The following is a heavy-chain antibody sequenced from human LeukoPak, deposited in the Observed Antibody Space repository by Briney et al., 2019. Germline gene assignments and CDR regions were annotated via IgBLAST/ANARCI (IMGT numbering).Heavy chain of an antibody. J-gene: IGHJ6*02. Sequence: GRSLRLSCAASGFTFSSYGMHWVRQAPGKGLEWVAVISYDGSNKYYADSMKGRFTISRDNSKNTLYLQMNSLRAEDTAVYYCARAGEDYSNYYYYYYGMDVWGQGTTVTVSS. CDR1: GFTFSSYG. CDR3: ARAGEDYSNYYYYYYGMDV. V-gene: IGHV3-30*03. D-gene: IGHD4-11*01. CDR2: ISYDGSNK.